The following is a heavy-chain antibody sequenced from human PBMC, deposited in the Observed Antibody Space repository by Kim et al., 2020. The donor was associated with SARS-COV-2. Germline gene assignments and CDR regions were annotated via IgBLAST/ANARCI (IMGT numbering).Heavy chain of an antibody. CDR3: AGGGAYYYDSSGYFDY. J-gene: IGHJ4*02. D-gene: IGHD3-22*01. V-gene: IGHV3-53*01. Sequence: SVKGRFPISRDNSKTTLYLQMNRLRAEDTAVYYCAGGGAYYYDSSGYFDYWGQGTLVTVSS.